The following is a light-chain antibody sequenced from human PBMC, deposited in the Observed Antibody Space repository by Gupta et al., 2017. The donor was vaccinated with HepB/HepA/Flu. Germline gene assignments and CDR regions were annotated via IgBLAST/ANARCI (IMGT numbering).Light chain of an antibody. Sequence: EIVMMQSPATLSVSPGERATLSCRASQSISSNLAWYQQKPGQAPRLLMYGASTRATGIPARFSGSGSGKEFTLTSSRRQSEDFAVYYWQQYNNWWTFGQGTKVEIK. V-gene: IGKV3-15*01. J-gene: IGKJ1*01. CDR2: GAS. CDR3: QQYNNWWT. CDR1: QSISSN.